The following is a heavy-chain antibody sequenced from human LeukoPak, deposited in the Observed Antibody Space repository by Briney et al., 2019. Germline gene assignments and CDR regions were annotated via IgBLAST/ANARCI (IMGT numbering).Heavy chain of an antibody. CDR2: IGAYNGNT. J-gene: IGHJ3*01. CDR3: AREEGAPIAAANV. D-gene: IGHD6-13*01. V-gene: IGHV1-18*01. CDR1: GYTFTTYY. Sequence: GASVKVSCKASGYTFTTYYISWVRQAPGQGLEWMGWIGAYNGNTNYAQKFQGRVTMTTDTSTSTAYMELRSLRSDDTAVYYCAREEGAPIAAANVWGLGTMVTVSP.